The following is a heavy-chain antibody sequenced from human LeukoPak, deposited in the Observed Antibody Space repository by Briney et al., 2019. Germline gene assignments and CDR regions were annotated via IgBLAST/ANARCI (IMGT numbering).Heavy chain of an antibody. Sequence: PWWSLRLSCTASGFTFSDHYMSWFRLSPGKGLEWLSYITNSGSITDYADSVKGRFTISRDNAKNTMFLQMNSLRPEDTAVYYCARDPDYGDPEWGQGTLVTVSS. D-gene: IGHD4-17*01. CDR3: ARDPDYGDPE. CDR2: ITNSGSIT. J-gene: IGHJ4*02. CDR1: GFTFSDHY. V-gene: IGHV3-11*01.